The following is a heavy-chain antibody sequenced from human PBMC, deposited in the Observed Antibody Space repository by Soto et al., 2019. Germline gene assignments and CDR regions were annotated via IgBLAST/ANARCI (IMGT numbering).Heavy chain of an antibody. Sequence: EVQLVESGGGLVKPGGSLRLSCAASGFTFSNAWMSWVRQAPGKGLEWVGRIKSKTDGGTTDDAAPVKGRITISREDSKRTLYLQMNSLKARDTAGYYCTTAGSRSARKFSYWGQGSLVTVSS. CDR3: TTAGSRSARKFSY. J-gene: IGHJ4*02. V-gene: IGHV3-15*01. CDR2: IKSKTDGGTT. D-gene: IGHD3-10*01. CDR1: GFTFSNAW.